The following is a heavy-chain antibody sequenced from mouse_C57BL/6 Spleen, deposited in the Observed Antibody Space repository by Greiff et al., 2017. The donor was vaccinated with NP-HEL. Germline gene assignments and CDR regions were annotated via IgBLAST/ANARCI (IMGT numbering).Heavy chain of an antibody. Sequence: VQGVESGAELVKPGASVKLSCKASGYTFTEYTIHWVKQRSGQGLEWIGWFYPGSGSIKYNEKFKDKATLTADKSSSTVYMELSRLTSEDSAVYFCARHEDRGYYYGSSLDYWGQGTTLTVSS. CDR1: GYTFTEYT. V-gene: IGHV1-62-2*01. J-gene: IGHJ2*01. D-gene: IGHD1-1*01. CDR3: ARHEDRGYYYGSSLDY. CDR2: FYPGSGSI.